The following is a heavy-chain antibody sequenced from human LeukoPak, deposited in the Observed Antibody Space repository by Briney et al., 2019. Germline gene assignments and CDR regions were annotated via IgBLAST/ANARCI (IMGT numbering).Heavy chain of an antibody. CDR1: GGTFSSCA. D-gene: IGHD2-2*01. CDR2: IIPIFGTA. CDR3: ARALNDCSSTSCYPGFDAFDI. V-gene: IGHV1-69*13. J-gene: IGHJ3*02. Sequence: SVKVSCKASGGTFSSCAISWVRQAPGQGLEWMGGIIPIFGTANYAQKFQGRVTITADESTSTAYMELSSLRSEDTAVYYCARALNDCSSTSCYPGFDAFDIWGQGTMVTVSS.